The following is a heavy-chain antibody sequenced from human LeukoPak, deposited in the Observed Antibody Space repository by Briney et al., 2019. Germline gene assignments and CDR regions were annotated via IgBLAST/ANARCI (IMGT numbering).Heavy chain of an antibody. V-gene: IGHV3-23*01. Sequence: GGSLRLSCVGSGFTFRSHAMSWVRQAPEKGLEFVSGIYENGGTTYYADSVKGRFSISRDNSKNTLYLQMNSLRAEDTAVYYCAKVYDYAYYFDYWGQGTLVTVSS. J-gene: IGHJ4*02. CDR2: IYENGGTT. D-gene: IGHD4-17*01. CDR3: AKVYDYAYYFDY. CDR1: GFTFRSHA.